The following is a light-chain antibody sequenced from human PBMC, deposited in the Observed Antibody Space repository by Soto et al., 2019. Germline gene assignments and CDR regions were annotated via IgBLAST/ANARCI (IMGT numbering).Light chain of an antibody. CDR3: QQYKSFPYT. CDR1: QAIGTW. Sequence: DIPMTQSPSTLSASVGDRVTVTCRASQAIGTWLAWYQQRPGKAPKLLIYDASDLEGGVPSRFAGSGSGTDFTLTISSLQPDDFATYHCQQYKSFPYTFGQGTKLEVK. J-gene: IGKJ2*01. V-gene: IGKV1-5*01. CDR2: DAS.